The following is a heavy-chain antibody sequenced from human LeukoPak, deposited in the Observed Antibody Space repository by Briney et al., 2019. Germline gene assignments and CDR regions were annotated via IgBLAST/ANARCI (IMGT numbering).Heavy chain of an antibody. J-gene: IGHJ6*02. Sequence: GGSLRLSCAASGFTFSSYAMHWVRQAPGKGLEWVAVIWYDGSNKYYADSVKGRFTISRDNSKNTLYLQMNSLRAEDTAVYYCARLGQPEWLRPEAVDYYYGMDVWGQGTTVTVSS. D-gene: IGHD5-12*01. CDR2: IWYDGSNK. CDR3: ARLGQPEWLRPEAVDYYYGMDV. CDR1: GFTFSSYA. V-gene: IGHV3-33*08.